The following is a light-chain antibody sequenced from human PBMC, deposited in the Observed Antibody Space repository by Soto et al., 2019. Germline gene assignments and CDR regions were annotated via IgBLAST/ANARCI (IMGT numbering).Light chain of an antibody. V-gene: IGKV1-5*01. J-gene: IGKJ3*01. Sequence: DIQMTQSPSTLSASVGDRVTITCRASQSISSWLAWYQQKPGKAPKLLIYDASNLESGVPSRFSGSGSGTEFTLTISSLQPDDFATYYCQQYNSYSLFGPGTKVDIK. CDR2: DAS. CDR1: QSISSW. CDR3: QQYNSYSL.